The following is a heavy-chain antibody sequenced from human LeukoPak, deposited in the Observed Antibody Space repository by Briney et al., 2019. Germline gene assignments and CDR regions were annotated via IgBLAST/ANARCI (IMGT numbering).Heavy chain of an antibody. D-gene: IGHD6-13*01. CDR3: ARDEAAAGGNWFDP. Sequence: PSETLSLTCTVSGGSISSSHYYWGWIRQPPGKGLEWIGSIYYTGSTYYNPSLKSRVTISVDTSKNQFSLKLSSVTAADTAVYYCARDEAAAGGNWFDPWGQGTLVTVSS. J-gene: IGHJ5*02. CDR1: GGSISSSHYY. CDR2: IYYTGST. V-gene: IGHV4-39*07.